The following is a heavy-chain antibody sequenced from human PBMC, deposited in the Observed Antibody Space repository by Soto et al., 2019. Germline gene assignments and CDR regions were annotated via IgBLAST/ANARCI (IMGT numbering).Heavy chain of an antibody. CDR1: GGTFSSYA. CDR2: IIPIFGTA. D-gene: IGHD6-19*01. Sequence: QVQLVQSGAEVKKPGSSVKVSCKASGGTFSSYAISWVRQAPGQGLEWMGGIIPIFGTANYAQKFQGRVTITADESTSTAYLELSSLSSEDTAVYYCARDPRDSSVWYSSYAFDIWGQGTMVTVSS. CDR3: ARDPRDSSVWYSSYAFDI. J-gene: IGHJ3*02. V-gene: IGHV1-69*01.